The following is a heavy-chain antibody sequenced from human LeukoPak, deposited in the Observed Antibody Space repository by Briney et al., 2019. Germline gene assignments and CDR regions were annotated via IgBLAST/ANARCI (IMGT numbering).Heavy chain of an antibody. J-gene: IGHJ5*02. Sequence: PSESLSLTCAVSGGSLSGDYWSWIRQPPGKGLEWIGDINRSGRAVYNTSLKSRVIISVDTSKNQFSLKVNSVTAADTAVYYCARHKIVITMLGVHRWFDPWGQGTLVAVSS. CDR1: GGSLSGDY. CDR2: INRSGRA. CDR3: ARHKIVITMLGVHRWFDP. D-gene: IGHD3-3*01. V-gene: IGHV4-34*01.